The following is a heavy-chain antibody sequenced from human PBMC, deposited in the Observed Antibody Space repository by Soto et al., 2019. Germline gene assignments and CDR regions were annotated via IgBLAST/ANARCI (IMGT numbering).Heavy chain of an antibody. CDR1: GFSFGNYA. J-gene: IGHJ4*02. V-gene: IGHV3-23*01. D-gene: IGHD1-20*01. CDR2: ISSSGDGT. Sequence: EVQLRQSGGGVVQPGGSLRLSCVASGFSFGNYAMTWVRQAPGKGLEWVSGISSSGDGTYYADSVKDRFRVSKDTSTSTVHLQLSSLRVEDTAVYYCAKYKGSRGSSYFGDWGQGALVIVSS. CDR3: AKYKGSRGSSYFGD.